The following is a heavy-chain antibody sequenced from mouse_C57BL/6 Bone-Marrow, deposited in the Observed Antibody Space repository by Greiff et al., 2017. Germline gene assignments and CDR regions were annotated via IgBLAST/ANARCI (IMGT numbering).Heavy chain of an antibody. V-gene: IGHV1-69*01. CDR3: ASERGYYGRFDY. CDR1: GYTFTSYW. J-gene: IGHJ2*01. D-gene: IGHD1-2*01. Sequence: QVQLQQPGAELVMPGASVKLSCKASGYTFTSYWMHWVKQRPGQGLEWIGEIDPSDSYTNYNQKFKGKSTLTVDKSSSTAYMQLSSLTSEDSAVYYCASERGYYGRFDYWGQGTTLTVSS. CDR2: IDPSDSYT.